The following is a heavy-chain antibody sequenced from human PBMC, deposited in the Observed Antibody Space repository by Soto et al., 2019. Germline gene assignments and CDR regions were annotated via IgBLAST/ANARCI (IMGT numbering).Heavy chain of an antibody. CDR3: ARVAGDIVVVPAARTKTTFDI. J-gene: IGHJ3*02. CDR1: GGSISSGGYY. V-gene: IGHV4-31*03. Sequence: PSETLSLTCTVSGGSISSGGYYWSWIRQHPGKGLEWIGYIYYSGSTYYNPSLKSRVTISVDTSKNQFSLKLSSVTAADTAVYYCARVAGDIVVVPAARTKTTFDIWGQGTMVXVSS. CDR2: IYYSGST. D-gene: IGHD2-2*01.